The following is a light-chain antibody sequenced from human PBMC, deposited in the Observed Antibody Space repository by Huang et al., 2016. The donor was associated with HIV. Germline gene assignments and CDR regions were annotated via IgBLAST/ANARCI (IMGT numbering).Light chain of an antibody. J-gene: IGKJ4*01. CDR2: GAS. Sequence: EVVMTQSPAILSVSPGERATLSCRASQSVGSNLAWYQQRPGQAPRLLIYGASMRATGVPVRFSGSGSGTDFTLTISSLQSEDFAIYYCQRYNDWLSLTFGGGTRVEIK. CDR3: QRYNDWLSLT. V-gene: IGKV3-15*01. CDR1: QSVGSN.